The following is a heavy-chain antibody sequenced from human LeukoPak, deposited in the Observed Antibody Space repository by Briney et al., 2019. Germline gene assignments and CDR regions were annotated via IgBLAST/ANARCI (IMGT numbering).Heavy chain of an antibody. V-gene: IGHV1-69*06. J-gene: IGHJ6*02. D-gene: IGHD2-15*01. CDR1: GGELISYA. Sequence: SVKVSCKATGGELISYAINWVRQAPGQGLEWMGGIIPTIGSTDYAPALQGRATFTADKSTTTAYMVLNGLRPDDSAVYYCAKVRGSRGWGMDVWGQGTTVIVSS. CDR3: AKVRGSRGWGMDV. CDR2: IIPTIGST.